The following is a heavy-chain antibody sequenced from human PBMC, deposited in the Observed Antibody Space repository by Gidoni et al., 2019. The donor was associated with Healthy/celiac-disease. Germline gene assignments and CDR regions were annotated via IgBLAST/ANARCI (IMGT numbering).Heavy chain of an antibody. D-gene: IGHD3-10*01. V-gene: IGHV1-2*02. J-gene: IGHJ4*02. CDR2: INPNSGGT. Sequence: QVQLVQSGAEVKKPGASVKVSCKASGYTFTGYYMHWVRQAPVQGLEWMGWINPNSGGTNYAQKFQGRVTMTRDTSISTAYMELSRLRSDDTAVYYCVRTRGSGSYYKVDYFDYWGQGTLVTVSS. CDR1: GYTFTGYY. CDR3: VRTRGSGSYYKVDYFDY.